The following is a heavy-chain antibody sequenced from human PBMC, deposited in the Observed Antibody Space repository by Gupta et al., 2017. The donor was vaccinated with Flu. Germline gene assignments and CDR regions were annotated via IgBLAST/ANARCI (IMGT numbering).Heavy chain of an antibody. V-gene: IGHV5-51*03. J-gene: IGHJ4*02. CDR2: IYPGDSDT. CDR3: ARDLRLDY. Sequence: EVQLVQSGAEVKMPGESLEISCKGSGYSFSTYWIGWVRQMPGKGLEWMGIIYPGDSDTRYSPSFKDQVTMSVDKSINTAYLHLSSLKASDTAMYYCARDLRLDYWGQGTLVTVSS. CDR1: GYSFSTYW.